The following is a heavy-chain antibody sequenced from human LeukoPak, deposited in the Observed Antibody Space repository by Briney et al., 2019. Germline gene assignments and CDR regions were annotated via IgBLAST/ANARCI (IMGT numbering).Heavy chain of an antibody. J-gene: IGHJ4*02. V-gene: IGHV1-46*01. CDR1: GYTFTNYA. Sequence: ASVKVSCKASGYTFTNYAISRVRQAPGQGLEWMGIINPSGGSTSYAQKFQGRVTMTRDTSTNTVYMELSSLRSEDTAVYFCARATLSDYYFNYWGQGTLVTASS. CDR3: ARATLSDYYFNY. CDR2: INPSGGST.